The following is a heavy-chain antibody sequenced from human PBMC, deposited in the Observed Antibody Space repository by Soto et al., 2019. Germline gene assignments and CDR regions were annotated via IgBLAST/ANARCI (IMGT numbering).Heavy chain of an antibody. CDR2: IYYSGST. CDR3: ARGLYSSSWYYYYYGMYV. Sequence: PSETLSLTCTVSCGSISSYYWSWIRQPPGKGLEWIGYIYYSGSTNYNPSLKSRVTISVDTSKNQFSLKLSSVTAADTAVYYCARGLYSSSWYYYYYGMYVWGQGTTVTVSS. D-gene: IGHD6-13*01. J-gene: IGHJ6*02. CDR1: CGSISSYY. V-gene: IGHV4-59*01.